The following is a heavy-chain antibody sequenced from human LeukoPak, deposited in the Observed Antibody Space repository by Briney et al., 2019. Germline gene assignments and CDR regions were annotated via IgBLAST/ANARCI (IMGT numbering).Heavy chain of an antibody. D-gene: IGHD6-6*01. Sequence: SVTPSCQVSGGTLGIFSISLVRQAPGQGLEWMGRIIPILGIANYAQKFQGRVTITADKSTSTAYMELSSLRTEDTAVYYCARDKGIGGYSRSFDYYYGIDGWGQGTTVTVSS. CDR3: ARDKGIGGYSRSFDYYYGIDG. J-gene: IGHJ6*02. CDR1: GGTLGIFS. CDR2: IIPILGIA. V-gene: IGHV1-69*04.